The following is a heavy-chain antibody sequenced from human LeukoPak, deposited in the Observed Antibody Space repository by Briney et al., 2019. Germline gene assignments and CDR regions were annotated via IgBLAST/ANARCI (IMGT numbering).Heavy chain of an antibody. V-gene: IGHV3-21*01. Sequence: GGSLRLSCAASGFTFSSYSMNWVRQAPGKGLEWVSSISSSSSYIYYADPVKGRFTISRDNAKNSLYLQMNSLRAEDTAVYYCARDPSSPSSGWHQAAFDIWGQGTMVTVSS. D-gene: IGHD3-22*01. J-gene: IGHJ3*02. CDR1: GFTFSSYS. CDR2: ISSSSSYI. CDR3: ARDPSSPSSGWHQAAFDI.